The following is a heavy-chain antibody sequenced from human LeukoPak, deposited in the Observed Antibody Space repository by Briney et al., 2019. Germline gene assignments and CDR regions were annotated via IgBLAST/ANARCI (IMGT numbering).Heavy chain of an antibody. Sequence: SETLSLTCTVSGGSISSGGYYWSWIRQPPGKGLEWIGYIYHSGSTYYNPSLKSRVTISVDRSKNQFSLKLSSVTAADTAVYYCARAQWMVPAATDWGQGTLVSVSS. V-gene: IGHV4-30-2*01. J-gene: IGHJ4*02. CDR1: GGSISSGGYY. CDR3: ARAQWMVPAATD. D-gene: IGHD2-2*01. CDR2: IYHSGST.